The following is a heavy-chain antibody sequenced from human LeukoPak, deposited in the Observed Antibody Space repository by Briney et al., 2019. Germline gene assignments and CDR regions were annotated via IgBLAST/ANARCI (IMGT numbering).Heavy chain of an antibody. D-gene: IGHD4-11*01. Sequence: GGSLRLSCAASGFTFSSYGMHWVRQAPGKGLEWVAVISYDGSNKYYADSVKGRFTISRDNSKNTLYLQMNSLRAEDTAVYYCAKDRDPTVTIYDYWGQGTLVTVSS. V-gene: IGHV3-30*12. CDR3: AKDRDPTVTIYDY. CDR1: GFTFSSYG. J-gene: IGHJ4*02. CDR2: ISYDGSNK.